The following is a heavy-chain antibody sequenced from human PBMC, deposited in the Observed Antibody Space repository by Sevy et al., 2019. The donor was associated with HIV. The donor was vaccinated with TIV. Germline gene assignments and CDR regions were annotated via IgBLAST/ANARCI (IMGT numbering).Heavy chain of an antibody. CDR2: MNPNSGNT. V-gene: IGHV1-8*01. J-gene: IGHJ6*02. CDR1: GYTFTSYD. CDR3: ASGIYYDSSGYYGYYYYGMDV. Sequence: ASVKVSCKASGYTFTSYDINWVRQATGQGLEWMGWMNPNSGNTGYSQKFQGRATMTRNTSISTAYMELSSLRSEDTAVYYCASGIYYDSSGYYGYYYYGMDVWGQGTTVTVSS. D-gene: IGHD3-22*01.